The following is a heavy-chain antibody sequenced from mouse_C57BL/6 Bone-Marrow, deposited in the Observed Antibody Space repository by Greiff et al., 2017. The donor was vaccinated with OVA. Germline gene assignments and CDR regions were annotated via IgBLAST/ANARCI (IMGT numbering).Heavy chain of an antibody. J-gene: IGHJ4*01. CDR3: TMVTTRRNAMDY. CDR1: GFNIKDDY. V-gene: IGHV14-4*01. Sequence: VQLQQSGAELVRPGASVKLSCTASGFNIKDDYMHWVKQRPEQGLEWIGWIDPENGDTEYASKFQGKATITADTSSNTAYLQLSSLTSEDTAVYYCTMVTTRRNAMDYWGQGTSVTVSS. D-gene: IGHD2-2*01. CDR2: IDPENGDT.